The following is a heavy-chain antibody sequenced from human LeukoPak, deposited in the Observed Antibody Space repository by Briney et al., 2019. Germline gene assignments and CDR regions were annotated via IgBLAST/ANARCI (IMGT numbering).Heavy chain of an antibody. CDR2: ISSNGGST. CDR1: GFTFSSYA. D-gene: IGHD1-26*01. Sequence: PGGSLRLSCAASGFTFSSYAMHWVRQAPGKGLEYVSAISSNGGSTYYANSVKGRFTISRDNSKNTLYLQMGSLRAEDMAVYCCARVSGSYPWYDYWGQGTLVTVSS. J-gene: IGHJ4*02. CDR3: ARVSGSYPWYDY. V-gene: IGHV3-64*01.